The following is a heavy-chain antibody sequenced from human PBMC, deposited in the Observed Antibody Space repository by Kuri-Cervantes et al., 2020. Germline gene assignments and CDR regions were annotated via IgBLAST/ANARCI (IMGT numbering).Heavy chain of an antibody. CDR3: ARGGNSGYYYAAFDI. V-gene: IGHV3-11*04. D-gene: IGHD3-22*01. Sequence: GESLKISCAASGFTFSDYYMSWIRQAPGKGLEWVSYISSSGSTIYYADSVKGRFTISRDNAKKPLSVLMNSLRAEDTAVYYRARGGNSGYYYAAFDIWGQGTMVTVSS. CDR1: GFTFSDYY. J-gene: IGHJ3*02. CDR2: ISSSGSTI.